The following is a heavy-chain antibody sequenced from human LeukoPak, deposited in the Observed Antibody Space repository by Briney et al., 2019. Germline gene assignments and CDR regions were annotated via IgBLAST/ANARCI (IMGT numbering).Heavy chain of an antibody. D-gene: IGHD5-18*01. CDR3: ARVGDVDTAMVDY. CDR1: GFTVSSNY. CDR2: IYSGGST. Sequence: GGSLRLSCAASGFTVSSNYMGWVRQAPGKGLEWVSVIYSGGSTYYADAVKGRCTIPRENPKNTLYLKMNSLRAEDTAVYYCARVGDVDTAMVDYWGQGTLVTVSS. J-gene: IGHJ4*02. V-gene: IGHV3-66*01.